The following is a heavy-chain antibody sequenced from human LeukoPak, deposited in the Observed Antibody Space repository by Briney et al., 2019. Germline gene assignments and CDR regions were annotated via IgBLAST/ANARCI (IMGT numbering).Heavy chain of an antibody. V-gene: IGHV1-2*02. J-gene: IGHJ6*02. D-gene: IGHD2-2*02. Sequence: GASVKVSCEASGYTFTGYYMHWVRQAPGQGLEWMGWINPNSGGTNYAQKFQGRVTMTRDTSISTAYMELSRLRSDDTAVYYCARVDRYCSSTSCYTLNHYYYGMDVWGQGTTVTVSS. CDR2: INPNSGGT. CDR3: ARVDRYCSSTSCYTLNHYYYGMDV. CDR1: GYTFTGYY.